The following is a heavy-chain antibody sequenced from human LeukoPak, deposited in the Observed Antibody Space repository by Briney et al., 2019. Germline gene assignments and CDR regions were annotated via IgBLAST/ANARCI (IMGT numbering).Heavy chain of an antibody. CDR3: ARHIWYGAGTPGHYYYYMDV. CDR2: IYYSGST. CDR1: GGSISSYY. Sequence: SETLSLTCTVSGGSISSYYWSWIRQPPGKGLEWIGYIYYSGSTNYNPSLKSRVTISVDTSKNQFSLKLSSVTAADTAVYYCARHIWYGAGTPGHYYYYMDVWGKGTTVTVSS. D-gene: IGHD3-10*01. V-gene: IGHV4-59*08. J-gene: IGHJ6*03.